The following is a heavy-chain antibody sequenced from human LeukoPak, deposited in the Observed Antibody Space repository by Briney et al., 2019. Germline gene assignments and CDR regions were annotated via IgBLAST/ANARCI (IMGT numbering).Heavy chain of an antibody. CDR3: ARGANRAYCSGDTYFDAFDI. J-gene: IGHJ3*02. Sequence: PGGSLRLSCAASRFTFSSYWMHWVRQAPGKGLVWVSRINSDGSATRYADSVKGRFTISRDNAKNTLYLQMNSLRAEDTAVYYCARGANRAYCSGDTYFDAFDIWGQGTMVTVSS. CDR2: INSDGSAT. D-gene: IGHD2-21*01. V-gene: IGHV3-74*01. CDR1: RFTFSSYW.